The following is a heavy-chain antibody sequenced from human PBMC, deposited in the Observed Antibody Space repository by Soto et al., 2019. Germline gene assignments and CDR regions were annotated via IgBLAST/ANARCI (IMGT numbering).Heavy chain of an antibody. J-gene: IGHJ4*02. CDR1: GFTFSSYS. D-gene: IGHD2-15*01. Sequence: DVQLVESGGGLVQPGGSLRLSCSASGFTFSSYSMNWVRQAPGKGLEWLSYINFSSDVIYYADSVKGRFTISRDNVENSLFLQMSSLRDEDTGVYYCVRVAGGSFVWGQGTLVTVSS. V-gene: IGHV3-48*02. CDR3: VRVAGGSFV. CDR2: INFSSDVI.